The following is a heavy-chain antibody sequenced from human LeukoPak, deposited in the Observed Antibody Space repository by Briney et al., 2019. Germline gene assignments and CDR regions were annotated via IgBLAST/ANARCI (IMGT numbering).Heavy chain of an antibody. CDR2: ISGSGGST. V-gene: IGHV3-23*01. Sequence: PGGSLRLSCVVSGFTFNRCWMNWVRQAPGKGLEWVSAISGSGGSTYYADSVKGRFTISRDNSKNTLYLQMNSLRAEDTAVYYCAKDIVTMARGDAFDIWGQGTMVTVSS. J-gene: IGHJ3*02. D-gene: IGHD3-10*01. CDR1: GFTFNRCW. CDR3: AKDIVTMARGDAFDI.